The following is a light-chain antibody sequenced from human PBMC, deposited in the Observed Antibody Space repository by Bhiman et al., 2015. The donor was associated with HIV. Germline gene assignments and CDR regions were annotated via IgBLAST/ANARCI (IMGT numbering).Light chain of an antibody. CDR1: SSDVGGYNY. V-gene: IGLV2-14*03. Sequence: QSALTQPASVSGSPGQSITISCTGTSSDVGGYNYVSWYQHHPGKAPKLMIYDVSKRSSGVSNRFSGSKSGNTASLDISGLQPGDEGLYICAAWDDSPSGLTWVFGGGTKLTVL. CDR3: AAWDDSPSGLTWV. J-gene: IGLJ3*02. CDR2: DVS.